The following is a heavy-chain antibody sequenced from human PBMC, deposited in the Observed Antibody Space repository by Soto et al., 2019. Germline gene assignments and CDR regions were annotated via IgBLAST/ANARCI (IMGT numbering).Heavy chain of an antibody. J-gene: IGHJ6*02. V-gene: IGHV3-48*02. D-gene: IGHD6-25*01. CDR2: ISSTSGTI. CDR3: ANQKIRFSAAGTLYGLGV. CDR1: GFVFSTYS. Sequence: GGSLRLSCEASGFVFSTYSMNWARQAPGKGLEWISYISSTSGTIYYADSVKGRFTIFRDNAKNSLFLQMNGLRDDDTAVYYCANQKIRFSAAGTLYGLGVWGQGTTVTVSS.